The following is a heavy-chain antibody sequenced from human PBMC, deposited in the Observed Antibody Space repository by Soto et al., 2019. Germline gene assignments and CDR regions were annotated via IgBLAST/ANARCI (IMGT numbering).Heavy chain of an antibody. CDR3: ARGGDIVVVVAAPPYFDY. Sequence: QVQLQQWGAGLLKPSETLSLTCAVYGGSFSGYYWSWIRQPPGKGLEWIGEINHSGSTNYNPSLKSRVTISVDTSKNQFSLKLRSVTAADAAVYYCARGGDIVVVVAAPPYFDYWGQGTLVTVSS. V-gene: IGHV4-34*01. J-gene: IGHJ4*02. D-gene: IGHD2-15*01. CDR2: INHSGST. CDR1: GGSFSGYY.